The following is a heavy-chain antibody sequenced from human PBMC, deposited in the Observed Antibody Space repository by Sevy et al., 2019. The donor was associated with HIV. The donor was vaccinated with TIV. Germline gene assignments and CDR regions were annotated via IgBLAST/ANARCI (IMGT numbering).Heavy chain of an antibody. J-gene: IGHJ4*02. D-gene: IGHD3-16*01. Sequence: GGSLRLSCAGSGFSITSYWMHWVRQAPGKGRVWVSRMNEDWSVTNHADSVRGRFTISRDNAKNTLYLQMYSPRVEDTAVYYCVKDFGGPTDYWGQGTLVTVSS. CDR3: VKDFGGPTDY. CDR1: GFSITSYW. CDR2: MNEDWSVT. V-gene: IGHV3-74*01.